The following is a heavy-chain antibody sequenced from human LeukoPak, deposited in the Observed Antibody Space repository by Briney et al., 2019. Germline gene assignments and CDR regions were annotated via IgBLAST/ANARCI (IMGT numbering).Heavy chain of an antibody. D-gene: IGHD3-3*01. CDR2: ISSSSSYT. Sequence: GGSLRLSCAASGFTFSSYSMNWVRQAPGKGLEWVSSISSSSSYTYYADSVKGRFTVSRDNAKNSLYLQMNSLRAEDTAVYYCARDLLGVVINDAFDIWGQGTMVTVSS. CDR1: GFTFSSYS. CDR3: ARDLLGVVINDAFDI. V-gene: IGHV3-21*01. J-gene: IGHJ3*02.